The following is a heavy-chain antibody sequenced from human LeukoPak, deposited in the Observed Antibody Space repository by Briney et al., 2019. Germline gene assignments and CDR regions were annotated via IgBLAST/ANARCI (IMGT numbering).Heavy chain of an antibody. V-gene: IGHV3-66*01. Sequence: GGSLRLSCAASGFTVSSNYMSWVRQAPGKGLEWVSVIYSGGSTYYADSVKGRFTISRDNSKNTLYLQMNSLRAEDTAVYYCARARIAVAEGMDVWGQGTTVTVSS. CDR1: GFTVSSNY. J-gene: IGHJ6*02. D-gene: IGHD6-19*01. CDR3: ARARIAVAEGMDV. CDR2: IYSGGST.